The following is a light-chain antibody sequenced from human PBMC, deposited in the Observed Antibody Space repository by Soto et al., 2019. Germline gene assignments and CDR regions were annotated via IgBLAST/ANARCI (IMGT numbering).Light chain of an antibody. Sequence: DIQMTQSPSTLSASVGDRVTITCRASQSISSWLAWYQQKPGKAPKLLIYKASTLEGGVPSRFSGSGSGTEFTLSISSLQPDDFATYYCQQYNSYSRTFGQGTMVEIK. CDR2: KAS. CDR3: QQYNSYSRT. V-gene: IGKV1-5*03. CDR1: QSISSW. J-gene: IGKJ1*01.